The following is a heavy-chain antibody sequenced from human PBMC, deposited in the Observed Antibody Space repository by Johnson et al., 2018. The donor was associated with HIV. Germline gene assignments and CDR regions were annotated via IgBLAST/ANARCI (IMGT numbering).Heavy chain of an antibody. CDR3: ARDYGAYSSGWGRAFDI. Sequence: QVQLVESGGGVVQPGRSLRLSCAASGFTFSSYAMHWVRQAPGKGLEWVAVISYDGSNKYYADSVKGRFTISGDNSKNTLYLQMNSLRAEDTAVYYCARDYGAYSSGWGRAFDIWGQGTMVTVSS. D-gene: IGHD6-19*01. J-gene: IGHJ3*02. CDR2: ISYDGSNK. CDR1: GFTFSSYA. V-gene: IGHV3-30*04.